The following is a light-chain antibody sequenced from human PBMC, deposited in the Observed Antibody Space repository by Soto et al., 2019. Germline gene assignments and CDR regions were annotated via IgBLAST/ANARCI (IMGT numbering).Light chain of an antibody. CDR2: DAS. Sequence: EIVMTQCPDTLSVSPGETATLSCKASQSVGSNLAWYQQKPGQAPRLLISDASTRAAGLPARFSGSGSGTEFTLTISSLQSEDFAVYYCQQSNNWPKTFGQGTKVDIK. CDR3: QQSNNWPKT. J-gene: IGKJ1*01. V-gene: IGKV3-15*01. CDR1: QSVGSN.